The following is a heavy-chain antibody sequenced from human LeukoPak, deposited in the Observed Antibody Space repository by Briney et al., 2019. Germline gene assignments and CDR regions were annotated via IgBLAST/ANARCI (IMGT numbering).Heavy chain of an antibody. CDR2: ISGSGGST. J-gene: IGHJ4*02. CDR1: GFTVSSYS. D-gene: IGHD6-13*01. V-gene: IGHV3-23*01. Sequence: GGSLRLSCAASGFTVSSYSMSWVRQAPGKGLEWVSAISGSGGSTYYADSVKGRFTISRDNSKNTLYLQMNSLRAEDTAVYYCAKDDSLVEQQHDYWGQGTLVTVSS. CDR3: AKDDSLVEQQHDY.